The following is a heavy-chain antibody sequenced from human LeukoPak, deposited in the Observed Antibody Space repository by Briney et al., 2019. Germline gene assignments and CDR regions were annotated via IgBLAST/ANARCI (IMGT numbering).Heavy chain of an antibody. V-gene: IGHV4-61*02. CDR1: GGSISSGSYY. CDR3: ARDIRIAAAGMTNCFDP. CDR2: IYTSGST. J-gene: IGHJ5*02. D-gene: IGHD6-13*01. Sequence: PSETLSLTCTVSGGSISSGSYYWSWIRQPAGKGLEWIGRIYTSGSTNYNPSLKSRVTISVDTSKNQFSLKLSSVTAADTAVYYCARDIRIAAAGMTNCFDPWGQGTLVTVSS.